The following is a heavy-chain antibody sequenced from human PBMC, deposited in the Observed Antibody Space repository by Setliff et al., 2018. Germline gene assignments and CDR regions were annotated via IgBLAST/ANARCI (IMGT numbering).Heavy chain of an antibody. D-gene: IGHD6-19*01. CDR2: IGESGNNI. CDR1: GFTFSGYS. V-gene: IGHV3-48*01. CDR3: AKHSIAVAGTKRDYFDY. J-gene: IGHJ4*02. Sequence: GGSLRLSCEASGFTFSGYSMNWVRQAPGKGLEWVSYIGESGNNIHYADSVKGRFTISRDNSKNTLYLQMNSLRAEDTAVYYCAKHSIAVAGTKRDYFDYWGQGTLVTVSS.